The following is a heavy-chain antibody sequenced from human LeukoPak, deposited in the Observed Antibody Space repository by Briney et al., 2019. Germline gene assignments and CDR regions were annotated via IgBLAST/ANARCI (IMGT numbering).Heavy chain of an antibody. D-gene: IGHD6-19*01. CDR1: GFTFSSYG. CDR3: ARGSSGIAVAGPDY. J-gene: IGHJ4*02. V-gene: IGHV3-33*01. Sequence: GRSLRLSCAASGFTFSSYGMHWVRQAPGKGLEWVAVIWYDGSNKYYADSVKGRFTISRDNSKNTLYLQMNSLRAEDTAVYYCARGSSGIAVAGPDYWGQGTLVTVSS. CDR2: IWYDGSNK.